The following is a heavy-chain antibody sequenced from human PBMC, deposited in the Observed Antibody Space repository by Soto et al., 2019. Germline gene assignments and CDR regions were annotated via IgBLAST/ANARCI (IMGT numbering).Heavy chain of an antibody. CDR3: ARGHGDYQGAFDV. J-gene: IGHJ3*01. V-gene: IGHV1-69*02. D-gene: IGHD4-17*01. CDR2: IIPILGIA. Sequence: SVKVSCKASGGTFSSYTISWLLQAPGQGLEWMGRIIPILGIANYAQKFQGRVTITADKSTSTAYMELSSLRSEDTAVYYCARGHGDYQGAFDVWGQGTMVTVSS. CDR1: GGTFSSYT.